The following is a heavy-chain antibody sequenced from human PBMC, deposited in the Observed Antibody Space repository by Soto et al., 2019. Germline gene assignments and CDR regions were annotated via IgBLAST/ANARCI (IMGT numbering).Heavy chain of an antibody. CDR3: VRDPKDGGAFDV. V-gene: IGHV3-48*03. Sequence: HPGGSLRLSCGPSGFSLDGYEMNWVRQAPGKGLEWVAYIGSGGSVIYYGDSVKGRFTISRDNAKNSLYLQMNSLRGEDTAIYYCVRDPKDGGAFDVWGPGTRVTVSS. CDR1: GFSLDGYE. J-gene: IGHJ3*01. CDR2: IGSGGSVI. D-gene: IGHD3-16*01.